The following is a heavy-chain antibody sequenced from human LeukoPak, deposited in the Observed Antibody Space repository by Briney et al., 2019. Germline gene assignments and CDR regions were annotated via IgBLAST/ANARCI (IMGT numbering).Heavy chain of an antibody. V-gene: IGHV1-2*02. Sequence: GASVKVSCKASGGTFSSYAISWVRQAPGQGLEWMGWINPNSGGTNYAQRFQGRVTMTRDTSISTAYMELSRLRSDDTAVYYCAREYDGMDVWGQGTTVTVSS. CDR3: AREYDGMDV. CDR2: INPNSGGT. CDR1: GGTFSSYA. D-gene: IGHD2-8*01. J-gene: IGHJ6*02.